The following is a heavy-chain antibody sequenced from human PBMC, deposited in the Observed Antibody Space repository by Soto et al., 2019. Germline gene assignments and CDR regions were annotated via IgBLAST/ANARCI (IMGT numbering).Heavy chain of an antibody. Sequence: VASVKVSCKASGGTFSSYAISWVRQAPGQGLEWMGGIIPIFGTANYAQKFQGRVTITADESTSTAYMELSSLRSEDTAVYHCARGYYGSGSYIGLGMDVWGQGTTVTV. CDR1: GGTFSSYA. J-gene: IGHJ6*02. D-gene: IGHD3-10*01. CDR2: IIPIFGTA. V-gene: IGHV1-69*13. CDR3: ARGYYGSGSYIGLGMDV.